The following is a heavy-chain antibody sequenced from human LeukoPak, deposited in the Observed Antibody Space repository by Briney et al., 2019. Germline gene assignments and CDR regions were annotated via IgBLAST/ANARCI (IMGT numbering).Heavy chain of an antibody. V-gene: IGHV1-69*01. Sequence: SVKASCKASGGTFSSYAISWVRQAPGQGLEWMGGIIPIFGTANYAQKFQGRVTITADESTSTAYMELSSLRSEDTAVYYCARSGYCSGGSCRNWFDPWGQGTLVTVSS. CDR3: ARSGYCSGGSCRNWFDP. CDR2: IIPIFGTA. D-gene: IGHD2-15*01. CDR1: GGTFSSYA. J-gene: IGHJ5*02.